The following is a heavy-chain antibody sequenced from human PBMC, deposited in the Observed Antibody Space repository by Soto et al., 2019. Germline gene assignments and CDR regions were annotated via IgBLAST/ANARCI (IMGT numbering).Heavy chain of an antibody. D-gene: IGHD3-22*01. V-gene: IGHV4-59*01. CDR2: IYYSGST. CDR1: GGSISSYY. Sequence: PSETLSLTCTVSGGSISSYYWSWIRQPPGKGLEWIGYIYYSGSTNYNPSLKSRVTISVDTSKNQFSLKLSSVTAADTAVYYCAKVAYDSSGYYPDSFDIWGQGTMVTVSS. J-gene: IGHJ3*02. CDR3: AKVAYDSSGYYPDSFDI.